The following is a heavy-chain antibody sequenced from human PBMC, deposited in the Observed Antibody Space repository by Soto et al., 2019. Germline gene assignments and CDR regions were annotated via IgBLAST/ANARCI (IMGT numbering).Heavy chain of an antibody. CDR1: GFTFSNYA. CDR3: AKQQMGVIRALDY. D-gene: IGHD1-26*01. V-gene: IGHV3-23*01. CDR2: IRETGNT. J-gene: IGHJ4*02. Sequence: EVQILQSGGGLEQPGGSLRLSCAASGFTFSNYAMSWIRQAPGKGLEWVSTIRETGNTYYADSVRGCFATSRANSENTLYLQMSSLRAEDTAVYYCAKQQMGVIRALDYWGQGTLVTVSS.